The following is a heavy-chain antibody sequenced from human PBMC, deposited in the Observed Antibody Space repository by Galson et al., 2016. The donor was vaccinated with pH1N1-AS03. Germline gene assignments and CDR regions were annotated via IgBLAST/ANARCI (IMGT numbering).Heavy chain of an antibody. CDR2: IKTKVDGGTT. J-gene: IGHJ6*02. CDR3: TTLYSKASGYGMDL. Sequence: SLRLSCAASGFTFRNTWMSWVRQAPGKGLEWVGRIKTKVDGGTTDYAATVKGRFTISRDDSKDTLFLHLNTLVTADTAVYYCTTLYSKASGYGMDLWGQGTTVTVSS. CDR1: GFTFRNTW. D-gene: IGHD4-11*01. V-gene: IGHV3-15*01.